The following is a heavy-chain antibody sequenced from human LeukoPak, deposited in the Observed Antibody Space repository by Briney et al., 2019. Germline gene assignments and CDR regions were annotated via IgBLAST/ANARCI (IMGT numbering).Heavy chain of an antibody. CDR2: ISWNSGSI. V-gene: IGHV3-9*01. J-gene: IGHJ3*01. D-gene: IGHD2-8*01. CDR3: ARFILYHGAFDF. CDR1: GFTFDDYA. Sequence: PGRSLRLSCAASGFTFDDYAMHWVRQAPGKGLEWVSGISWNSGSIGYADSVKGRFTIPRDNAKNSLDLQLNSLRAEDTAVYYCARFILYHGAFDFWGQGTLVTVSS.